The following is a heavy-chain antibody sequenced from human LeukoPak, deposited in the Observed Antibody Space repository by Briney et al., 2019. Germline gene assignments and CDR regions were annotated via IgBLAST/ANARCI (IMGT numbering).Heavy chain of an antibody. Sequence: SETLSLTCAVYGGSFSGYYWSWIRQPPGKGLEWIGEINHSGSTNYNPSLKSRVTISVDTSKNHLSLKLTSVTAADTAVYYCARDSGTTGEVKFDPWGQGILVTVSS. J-gene: IGHJ5*02. CDR3: ARDSGTTGEVKFDP. D-gene: IGHD3-10*01. CDR1: GGSFSGYY. CDR2: INHSGST. V-gene: IGHV4-34*01.